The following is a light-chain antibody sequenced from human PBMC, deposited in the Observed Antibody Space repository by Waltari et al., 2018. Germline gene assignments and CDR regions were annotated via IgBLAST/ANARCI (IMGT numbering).Light chain of an antibody. CDR3: QQYNTRT. Sequence: DIQMTQSPSTLSASVGDRVTITCRASQSISSWLAWYQQKPGKAPKLLIYKASSLESGVPSRFSVSGSGTEFTHTISSLQPDDVATYYCQQYNTRTFGQGTKVEIK. J-gene: IGKJ1*01. CDR1: QSISSW. V-gene: IGKV1-5*03. CDR2: KAS.